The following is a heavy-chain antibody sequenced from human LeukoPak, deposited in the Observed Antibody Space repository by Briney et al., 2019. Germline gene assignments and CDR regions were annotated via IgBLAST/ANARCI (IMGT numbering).Heavy chain of an antibody. Sequence: SVKVSCKASGYTFTSYGISWVRQAPGQGLEWMGRIIPILGIANYAQKFQGRVTITADKSTSTAYMELSSLRSEDTAVYYCARAEQLVRAFDIWGQGTMVTVSS. V-gene: IGHV1-69*04. D-gene: IGHD6-13*01. J-gene: IGHJ3*02. CDR2: IIPILGIA. CDR1: GYTFTSYG. CDR3: ARAEQLVRAFDI.